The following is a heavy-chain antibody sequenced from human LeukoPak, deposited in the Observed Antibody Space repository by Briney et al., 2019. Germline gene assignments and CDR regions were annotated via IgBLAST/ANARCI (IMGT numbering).Heavy chain of an antibody. V-gene: IGHV4-34*01. CDR1: GGSFSGYY. CDR3: ARQTSTMSGGSGSLNWFDP. Sequence: PSETLSLTCAVYGGSFSGYYWSWIRQPPGKGLEWIGEINHSGSTNYNPSLKSRVTISVDTSKNQFSLKLSSVTAADTAVYYCARQTSTMSGGSGSLNWFDPWGQGTLVTVSS. J-gene: IGHJ5*02. CDR2: INHSGST. D-gene: IGHD3-10*01.